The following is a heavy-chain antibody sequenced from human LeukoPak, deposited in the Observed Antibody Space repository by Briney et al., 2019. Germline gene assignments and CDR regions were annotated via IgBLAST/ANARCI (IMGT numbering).Heavy chain of an antibody. CDR1: GGTFISYA. D-gene: IGHD4-23*01. Sequence: SVKVSCKASGGTFISYAISWVRQAPGQGLEWMGRIIPILGIANYPQKFQGRVTITADKSTSPAYTELSRRRSEDPAVYYWSRDNHGGTPHPDYGMDVWGQGTTVTVSS. V-gene: IGHV1-69*04. J-gene: IGHJ6*02. CDR3: SRDNHGGTPHPDYGMDV. CDR2: IIPILGIA.